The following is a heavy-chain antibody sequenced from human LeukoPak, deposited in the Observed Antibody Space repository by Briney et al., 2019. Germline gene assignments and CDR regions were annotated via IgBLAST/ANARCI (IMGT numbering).Heavy chain of an antibody. J-gene: IGHJ4*02. CDR1: GGSISDYY. Sequence: SETLSLTCTVSGGSISDYYWSWLRQPPGKGLEWIGYFYYSGTSRYNPSLKSRATFSADTSENQFSLKLTSVTAADTAVYYCARHYYGDVYYFDFWGQGTLVTVSS. D-gene: IGHD3-16*01. V-gene: IGHV4-59*08. CDR3: ARHYYGDVYYFDF. CDR2: FYYSGTS.